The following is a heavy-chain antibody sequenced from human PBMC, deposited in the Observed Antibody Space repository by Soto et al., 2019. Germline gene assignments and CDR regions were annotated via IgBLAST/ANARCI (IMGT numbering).Heavy chain of an antibody. D-gene: IGHD6-13*01. J-gene: IGHJ5*02. CDR2: IYWNDNK. CDR3: AHSFGSGWLVGWFDP. V-gene: IGHV2-5*01. Sequence: SGPTLVNPTQTLTLTCTFSGFSLSTSGVGVGWIRQPPGKALEWLALIYWNDNKRYSPSLKSRLTITKDTSKNQVVLTMTNMDPVDTATYYCAHSFGSGWLVGWFDPWGQGTLVTVSS. CDR1: GFSLSTSGVG.